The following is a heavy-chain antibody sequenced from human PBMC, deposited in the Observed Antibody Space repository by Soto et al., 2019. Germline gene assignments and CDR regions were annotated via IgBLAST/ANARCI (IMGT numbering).Heavy chain of an antibody. Sequence: SLRLSCAASGFTFDDYAMHWVRLAPGRGLDWVSGISWNSGDIYYADSVKGRFTISRDNAKNSLYLQMNSLRPDDTAMYYCAKDAIHVLLGYTYGAGGMDVWGQGTTVTVSS. J-gene: IGHJ6*02. CDR2: ISWNSGDI. D-gene: IGHD5-18*01. CDR3: AKDAIHVLLGYTYGAGGMDV. CDR1: GFTFDDYA. V-gene: IGHV3-9*01.